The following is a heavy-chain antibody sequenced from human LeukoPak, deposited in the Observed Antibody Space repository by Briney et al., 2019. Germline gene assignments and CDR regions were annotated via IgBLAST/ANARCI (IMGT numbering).Heavy chain of an antibody. CDR1: GFTFSSYW. V-gene: IGHV3-7*03. CDR3: ARDWFDGDYDRFDY. D-gene: IGHD4-17*01. J-gene: IGHJ4*02. Sequence: RSLRLSCAVSGFTFSSYWMSWFRQAPGKGLEWVANINQDGSQKFSVDSVKGRFTISRDNAKNSLSLQMNSLRVEDTAVYYCARDWFDGDYDRFDYWGQGTLVTVSS. CDR2: INQDGSQK.